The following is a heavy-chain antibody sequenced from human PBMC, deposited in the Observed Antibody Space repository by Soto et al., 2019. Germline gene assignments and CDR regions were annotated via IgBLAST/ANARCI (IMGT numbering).Heavy chain of an antibody. J-gene: IGHJ4*02. D-gene: IGHD3-16*02. V-gene: IGHV3-23*01. CDR1: GFTFRTYE. CDR3: AKEKEYDFVWGSDRYTSHY. CDR2: ISGSGST. Sequence: PGGSLRLSCTASGFTFRTYEMTWFCQAPGKGLEWVSAISGSGSTFYANSVKGRFTISRDNSRNTVSLQMHSLRAEDSAIYYCAKEKEYDFVWGSDRYTSHYWVQGTLVTVSS.